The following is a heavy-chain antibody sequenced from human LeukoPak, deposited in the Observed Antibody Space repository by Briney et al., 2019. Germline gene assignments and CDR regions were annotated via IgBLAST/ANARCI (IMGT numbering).Heavy chain of an antibody. J-gene: IGHJ4*02. CDR1: GGSISSYY. Sequence: SETLSLTCTVSGGSISSYYWSWIRQPAGKGLEWIGRIYTSGSTNYNPSLKSRVTMSVDTSKNQFSLKLSSVTAADTAVYYCARGSRHYDSSGYYAYYFDYWGQGTLVTVSS. CDR3: ARGSRHYDSSGYYAYYFDY. CDR2: IYTSGST. V-gene: IGHV4-4*07. D-gene: IGHD3-22*01.